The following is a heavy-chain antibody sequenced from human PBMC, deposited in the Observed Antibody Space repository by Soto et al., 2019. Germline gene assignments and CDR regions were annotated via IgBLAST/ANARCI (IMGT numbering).Heavy chain of an antibody. D-gene: IGHD2-2*01. V-gene: IGHV4-31*03. J-gene: IGHJ5*02. CDR1: GGSINSGNYY. CDR2: ISYSGSA. Sequence: SETLSLTCSVSGGSINSGNYYWSWVRQHPGKGLEWIGYISYSGSAHYNPSLRSRVFISVDTSRNQFSLKLSSVTAADTAVYYCARRRCTTTTCFDPWGQGTLVTVSS. CDR3: ARRRCTTTTCFDP.